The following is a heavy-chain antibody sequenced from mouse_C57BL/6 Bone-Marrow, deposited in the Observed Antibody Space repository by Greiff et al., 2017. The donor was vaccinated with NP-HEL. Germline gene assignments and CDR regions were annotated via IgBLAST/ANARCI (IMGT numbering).Heavy chain of an antibody. Sequence: EVMLVESGEGLVKPGGSLKLSCAASGFTFSSYAMSWVRQTPEKRLEWVAYISSGGDYIYYADTVKGRFTISRDNARNTLDLQMSSLKSEDTAMYDCKRGGGDGGAYWGQGTLVTVSA. CDR2: ISSGGDYI. V-gene: IGHV5-9-1*02. CDR1: GFTFSSYA. J-gene: IGHJ3*01. CDR3: KRGGGDGGAY. D-gene: IGHD3-3*01.